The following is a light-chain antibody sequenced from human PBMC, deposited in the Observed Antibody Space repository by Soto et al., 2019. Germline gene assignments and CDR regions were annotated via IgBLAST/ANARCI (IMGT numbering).Light chain of an antibody. CDR2: GAS. V-gene: IGKV3-20*01. CDR3: QQYGSSWWT. J-gene: IGKJ1*01. CDR1: QRVSSCY. Sequence: EIVLTQSPGTLSLSPGERATLSCRASQRVSSCYLAWYQQKPGQAPRLLIYGASSRATGIPDRFSGSGSGTDFTLTISRLEPEDLAVYYCQQYGSSWWTFGQATKVEIK.